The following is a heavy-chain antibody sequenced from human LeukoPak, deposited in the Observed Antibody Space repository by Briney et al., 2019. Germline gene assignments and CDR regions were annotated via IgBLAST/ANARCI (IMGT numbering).Heavy chain of an antibody. CDR1: GITFRAYT. J-gene: IGHJ4*02. Sequence: PGGSLRLSCTASGITFRAYTMNWVRQAPGKGLEWVSSISGSGSYIFYADSVKGRFTISRDNAKNSLYLQMSSLRVEDTAVYYCASDRSLIASLYHFDNWGQGTLVTASS. CDR3: ASDRSLIASLYHFDN. D-gene: IGHD3-22*01. V-gene: IGHV3-21*01. CDR2: ISGSGSYI.